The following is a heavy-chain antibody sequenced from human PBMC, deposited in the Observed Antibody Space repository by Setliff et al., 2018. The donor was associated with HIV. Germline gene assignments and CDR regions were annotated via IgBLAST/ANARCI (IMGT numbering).Heavy chain of an antibody. CDR3: ARGHPLYSWSYYGDY. CDR2: VYYTWNT. CDR1: GGSISRRDYC. V-gene: IGHV4-39*01. Sequence: PSETLSLTCTVSGGSISRRDYCWGWIRQPPGKGLEWIGGVYYTWNTYYNPSLKSRVTVSVDTSKNQFSLKLSSVTAADTSVYYCARGHPLYSWSYYGDYWGQGTLVTVSS. J-gene: IGHJ4*02. D-gene: IGHD1-26*01.